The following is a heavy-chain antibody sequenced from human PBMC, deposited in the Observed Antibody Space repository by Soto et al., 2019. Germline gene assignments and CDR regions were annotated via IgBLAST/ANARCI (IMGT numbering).Heavy chain of an antibody. D-gene: IGHD3-3*01. J-gene: IGHJ3*02. CDR2: INPATGAA. CDR1: GYPVTAYY. Sequence: QLHLVQSGAVVKKPGASVTVSCSASGYPVTAYYMHWVRQAPGRGLEWMGGINPATGAAKYTQTFQGRVTMTRGTSTSTVFMELGGLTSEATDVFYCARGGGVGVAGSAAFDMWGQGTLVTVSS. CDR3: ARGGGVGVAGSAAFDM. V-gene: IGHV1-2*02.